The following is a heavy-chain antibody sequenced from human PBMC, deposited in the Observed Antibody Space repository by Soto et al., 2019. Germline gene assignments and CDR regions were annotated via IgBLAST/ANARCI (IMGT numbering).Heavy chain of an antibody. Sequence: VGSLRLSCAASGFSLSSYAISCVRQAPGKGLECVSALSGSGSTTYYADSVKGRFTISRDNSKNTLYLQMNSLRADDTAVYYCAKAVATLSDFDYWGQGTQVTVSS. CDR2: LSGSGSTT. CDR3: AKAVATLSDFDY. CDR1: GFSLSSYA. V-gene: IGHV3-23*01. J-gene: IGHJ4*02. D-gene: IGHD5-12*01.